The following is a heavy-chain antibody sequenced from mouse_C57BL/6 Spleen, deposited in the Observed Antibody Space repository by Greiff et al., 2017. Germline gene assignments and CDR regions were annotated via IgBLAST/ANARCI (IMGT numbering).Heavy chain of an antibody. CDR2: IRLKSDNYAT. Sequence: EVQRVESGGGLVQPGGSMKLSCVASGFTFSNYWMNWVRQSPEKGLEWVAQIRLKSDNYATHYAESVKGRFTISRDDSKSSVYLQMNNLRAEDTGIYYCTEVLISWFAYWGQGTLVTVSA. J-gene: IGHJ3*01. CDR3: TEVLISWFAY. V-gene: IGHV6-3*01. CDR1: GFTFSNYW.